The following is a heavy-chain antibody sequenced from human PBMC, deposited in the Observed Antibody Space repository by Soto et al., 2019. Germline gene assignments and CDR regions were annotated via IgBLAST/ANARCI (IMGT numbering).Heavy chain of an antibody. CDR2: IFYSGIT. CDR3: ARRKYSGAFWSLDY. V-gene: IGHV4-39*01. Sequence: SETLSLTCTVSGDSISSSTYYWTWIRQPPGKGLEWIGNIFYSGITHYNPSLRSRFILSVDTSKNQFSLNLSSVTAADTAVYYCARRKYSGAFWSLDYWGQGIMVTVSS. J-gene: IGHJ4*02. D-gene: IGHD1-26*01. CDR1: GDSISSSTYY.